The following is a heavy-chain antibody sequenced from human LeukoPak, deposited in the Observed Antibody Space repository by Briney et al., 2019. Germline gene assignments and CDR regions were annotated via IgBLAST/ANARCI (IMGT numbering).Heavy chain of an antibody. Sequence: ASVKVSCKASGYTFTGYYMHWVRQAPGQGLEWMGWINPNSGGTNYAQKFQVRVTMTRDTSISTAYMELSRLRSDDTAVYYCARDYDSSGDFDYWGQGTLVTVSS. CDR3: ARDYDSSGDFDY. CDR1: GYTFTGYY. J-gene: IGHJ4*02. D-gene: IGHD3-22*01. V-gene: IGHV1-2*02. CDR2: INPNSGGT.